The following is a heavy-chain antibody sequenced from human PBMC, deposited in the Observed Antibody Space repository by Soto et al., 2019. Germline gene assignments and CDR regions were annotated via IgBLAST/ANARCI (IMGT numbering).Heavy chain of an antibody. CDR3: ARDPHYYYNNRDYVEY. D-gene: IGHD3-22*01. J-gene: IGHJ4*02. V-gene: IGHV4-38-2*02. Sequence: SETLSLTCAVSGFSINSGGFWGWIRQPPGKGLEWIGSVFHSGTAYYNPSLKSRVIISADTSKNQFSLDLNSVTAADTAVYFCARDPHYYYNNRDYVEYWGRGILVTVSS. CDR1: GFSINSGGF. CDR2: VFHSGTA.